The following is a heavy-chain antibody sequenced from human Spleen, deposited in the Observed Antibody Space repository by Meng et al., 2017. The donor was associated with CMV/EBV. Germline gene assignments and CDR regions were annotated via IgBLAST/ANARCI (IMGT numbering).Heavy chain of an antibody. CDR3: ANGPSYSGSYSDAFDI. V-gene: IGHV3-30*02. D-gene: IGHD1-26*01. CDR2: MRYDGINK. CDR1: GFTFVTYA. Sequence: GFTFVTYAIPWVRQAPGKGLEWVTFMRYDGINKYYPDSVKGRFTISRDNSKNTVYLQMNSLRSEDTAVYYCANGPSYSGSYSDAFDIWGQGTMVTVSS. J-gene: IGHJ3*02.